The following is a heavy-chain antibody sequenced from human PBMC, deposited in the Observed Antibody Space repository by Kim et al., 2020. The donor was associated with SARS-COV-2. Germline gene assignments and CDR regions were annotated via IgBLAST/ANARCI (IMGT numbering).Heavy chain of an antibody. J-gene: IGHJ4*02. Sequence: GGSLRLSCAVSGFTFSTYWMHWVRQAPGKGLVWVSRVKSDGSESDYADSVKGRFSISRDNAKSTLYLQMNSLRGEDTAVYYCTRRYDGRSGFEYWGQGTL. V-gene: IGHV3-74*01. CDR1: GFTFSTYW. CDR3: TRRYDGRSGFEY. D-gene: IGHD5-12*01. CDR2: VKSDGSES.